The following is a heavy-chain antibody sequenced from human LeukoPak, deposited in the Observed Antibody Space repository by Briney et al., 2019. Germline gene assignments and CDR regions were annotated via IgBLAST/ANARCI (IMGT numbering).Heavy chain of an antibody. J-gene: IGHJ4*02. D-gene: IGHD6-19*01. Sequence: GGSLRLSCAGSGFTFSSYWMSWVRQAPGKGLEWVANIKQDGTEKYYVDSVKGRFTISRDNAKNTLYLQMNSLRAEDTAVCYCVRGPKQWLAYWGQGTLVTVSS. CDR2: IKQDGTEK. CDR1: GFTFSSYW. V-gene: IGHV3-7*04. CDR3: VRGPKQWLAY.